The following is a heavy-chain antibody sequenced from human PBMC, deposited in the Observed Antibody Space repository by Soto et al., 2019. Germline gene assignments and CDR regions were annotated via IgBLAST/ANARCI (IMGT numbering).Heavy chain of an antibody. CDR1: GYTFTSYG. D-gene: IGHD3-3*01. CDR3: ARIVLRFLEWLPLGWFDP. J-gene: IGHJ5*02. Sequence: ASVKVSCKASGYTFTSYGISWVRQAPGQGLEWMGWISAYNGNTNYAQKLLGRVTMTTDTSTSTAYMELRSLRSDDTAVYYCARIVLRFLEWLPLGWFDPWGQGTLVTVSS. CDR2: ISAYNGNT. V-gene: IGHV1-18*01.